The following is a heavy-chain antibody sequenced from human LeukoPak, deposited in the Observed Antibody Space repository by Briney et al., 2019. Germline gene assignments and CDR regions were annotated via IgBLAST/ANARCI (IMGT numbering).Heavy chain of an antibody. Sequence: ASVKVSCKVSGYTLTELSMHWVRQAPGKGLEWMGGFDPEDGETIYAQKFQGRVTMTEDTSTDTAYMEMSSLRSEDTAVYYCATIGPRCSSTSCYDYWGQGTLVTVSS. V-gene: IGHV1-24*01. J-gene: IGHJ4*02. D-gene: IGHD2-2*01. CDR2: FDPEDGET. CDR1: GYTLTELS. CDR3: ATIGPRCSSTSCYDY.